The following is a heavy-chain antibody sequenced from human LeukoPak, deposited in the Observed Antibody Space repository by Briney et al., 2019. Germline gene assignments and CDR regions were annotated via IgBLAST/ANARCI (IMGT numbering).Heavy chain of an antibody. CDR3: AKDSGGSVLED. V-gene: IGHV3-30*18. Sequence: GGSLRLSCAASGFIFSGSVMHWVRQAPGKGLEWLAVMSYDGSSKYYGDSVKGRFTISRDNSENTLYLHMNSLRHDDTAAYYCAKDSGGSVLEDWGHGSLVIVSS. CDR1: GFIFSGSV. CDR2: MSYDGSSK. J-gene: IGHJ4*01. D-gene: IGHD2-15*01.